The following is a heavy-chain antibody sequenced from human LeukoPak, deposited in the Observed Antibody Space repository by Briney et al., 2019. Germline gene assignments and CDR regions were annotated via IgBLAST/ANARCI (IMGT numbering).Heavy chain of an antibody. D-gene: IGHD6-19*01. Sequence: GASVKVSCKASGYTFTGYYMHWVRQAPGQGLEWMGWINPLSAGTKYDQKFQGRVTMTLDMSISTAYMELNRLTSDDTALYFCARGPYSSAWGDYFHLWGQGTLVTVSS. CDR1: GYTFTGYY. CDR3: ARGPYSSAWGDYFHL. V-gene: IGHV1-2*02. CDR2: INPLSAGT. J-gene: IGHJ1*01.